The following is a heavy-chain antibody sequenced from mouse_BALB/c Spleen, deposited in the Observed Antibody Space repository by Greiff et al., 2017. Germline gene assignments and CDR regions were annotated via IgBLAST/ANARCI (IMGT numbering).Heavy chain of an antibody. J-gene: IGHJ4*01. CDR3: ARSIYYDPSMDY. CDR2: ISSGSSTI. CDR1: GFTFSSFG. Sequence: EVKVEESGGGLVQPGGSRKLSCAASGFTFSSFGMHWVRQAPEKGLEWVAYISSGSSTIYYADTVKGRFTISRDNPKNTLFLQMTSLRSEDTAMYYCARSIYYDPSMDYWGQGTSVTVSS. V-gene: IGHV5-17*02. D-gene: IGHD2-4*01.